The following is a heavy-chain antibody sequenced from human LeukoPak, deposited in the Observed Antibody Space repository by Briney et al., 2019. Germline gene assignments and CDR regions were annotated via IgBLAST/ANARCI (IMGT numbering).Heavy chain of an antibody. CDR2: IYPGDSDT. CDR1: GYSFISYW. Sequence: RGESLQISCQGSGYSFISYWIGWVRRLPGKGLGWMGIIYPGDSDTTYSPSSQQQATLSADKSISTAYLQWRSLKASDAAMYQCARRSENSGYDYWGARTLVTVSS. V-gene: IGHV5-51*01. CDR3: ARRSENSGYDY. D-gene: IGHD5-12*01. J-gene: IGHJ4*02.